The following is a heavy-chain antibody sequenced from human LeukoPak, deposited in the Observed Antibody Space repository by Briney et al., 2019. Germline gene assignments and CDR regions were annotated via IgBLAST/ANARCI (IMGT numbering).Heavy chain of an antibody. CDR2: IRYDGSNK. CDR1: GFTFSNND. Sequence: GGSLRLSCAASGFTFSNNDMHWVRQAPGKGLEWVAFIRYDGSNKYYGDSVKGRFTISRDNSKNTLYLQMNSLRAEDTAVYYCAKDDRVAGIRFDPWGQGTLVTVSS. CDR3: AKDDRVAGIRFDP. D-gene: IGHD6-19*01. J-gene: IGHJ5*02. V-gene: IGHV3-30*02.